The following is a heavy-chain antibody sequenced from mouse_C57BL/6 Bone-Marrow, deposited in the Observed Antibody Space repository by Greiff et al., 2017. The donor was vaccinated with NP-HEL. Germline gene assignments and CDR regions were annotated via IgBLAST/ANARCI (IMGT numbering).Heavy chain of an antibody. D-gene: IGHD2-1*01. CDR1: GYTFTEYT. V-gene: IGHV1-62-2*01. CDR3: ARHRIYYGSQERNYYAMDY. CDR2: FYPGSGSI. Sequence: VQLQQSGAELVKPGASVKLSCKASGYTFTEYTIHWVKQRSGQGLEWIGWFYPGSGSIKYNEKFKDKATLTADNSSSTVYMELSRLTSEDSAVYFCARHRIYYGSQERNYYAMDYWGQGTSVTVSS. J-gene: IGHJ4*01.